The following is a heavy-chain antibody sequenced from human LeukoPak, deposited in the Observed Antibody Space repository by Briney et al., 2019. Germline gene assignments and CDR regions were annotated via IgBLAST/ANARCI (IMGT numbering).Heavy chain of an antibody. CDR3: ARYQGGGWDV. V-gene: IGHV3-7*01. J-gene: IGHJ6*02. Sequence: GGSLRLSCAASGFTFSTYWMTWVRQSPEKGLEWVANIKQDGSEMYYVESVKGRFTVSRDNAKNSLYLQMNSLRAEDTAVYYCARYQGGGWDVWGQGTTVTVSS. CDR2: IKQDGSEM. CDR1: GFTFSTYW. D-gene: IGHD6-25*01.